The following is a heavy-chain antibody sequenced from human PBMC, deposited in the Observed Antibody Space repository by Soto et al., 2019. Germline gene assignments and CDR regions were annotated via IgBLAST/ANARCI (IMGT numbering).Heavy chain of an antibody. D-gene: IGHD1-1*01. CDR1: GYTLTAYC. CDR2: INPNSGGT. Sequence: ASVRVSCNASGYTLTAYCMHWVRQPLGQGLEWMGWINPNSGGTNYAQKFQGRVTMTRDTSISTAYMELSRLRSDVTAVYYCARDFGERPDYGMDVWGQGTTVTVSS. CDR3: ARDFGERPDYGMDV. J-gene: IGHJ6*02. V-gene: IGHV1-2*02.